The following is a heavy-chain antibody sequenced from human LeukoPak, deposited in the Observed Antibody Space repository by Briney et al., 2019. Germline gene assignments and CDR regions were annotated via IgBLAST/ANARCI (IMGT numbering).Heavy chain of an antibody. CDR3: ARDRTTVVTGGHGDY. J-gene: IGHJ4*02. Sequence: GGSLRLSCAASGFTFSSYAMHWVRQAPGKGLEWVAVISYDGSNKYYADSVKGRFTISRDNSKNTLYLQMNSLRAEDTAVYYCARDRTTVVTGGHGDYWGQGTLVTVSS. CDR2: ISYDGSNK. D-gene: IGHD4-23*01. V-gene: IGHV3-30-3*01. CDR1: GFTFSSYA.